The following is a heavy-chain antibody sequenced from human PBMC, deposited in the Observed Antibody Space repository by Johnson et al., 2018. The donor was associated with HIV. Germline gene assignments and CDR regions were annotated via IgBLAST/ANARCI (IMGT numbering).Heavy chain of an antibody. CDR3: ARIQYNFWSDPDAFDI. D-gene: IGHD3-3*01. Sequence: VQLVESGGGLVQPGRSLRLSCTASGFTIDDFAMHWVRQAPGKGLEWVSGISWRSINIGYADSVKGRFTISRDNAKNSLYLQINSLRAEDTAVYYCARIQYNFWSDPDAFDIWGQGTIVIVSS. J-gene: IGHJ3*02. CDR1: GFTIDDFA. V-gene: IGHV3-9*01. CDR2: ISWRSINI.